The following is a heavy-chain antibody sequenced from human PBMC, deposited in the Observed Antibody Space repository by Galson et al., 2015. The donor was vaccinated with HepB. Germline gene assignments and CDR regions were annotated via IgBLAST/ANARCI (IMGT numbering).Heavy chain of an antibody. V-gene: IGHV4-4*07. CDR2: LYNSGNT. J-gene: IGHJ2*01. Sequence: ETLSLACTVSCGSIGSFHWSWIRQPARKGLEWIGLLYNSGNTKYNPSLNSRATMSLDTSRNQFFLKLSSVTAADTAVYYCARGLAAAGFEDFDLWGRGTLVSVST. CDR1: CGSIGSFH. CDR3: ARGLAAAGFEDFDL. D-gene: IGHD6-13*01.